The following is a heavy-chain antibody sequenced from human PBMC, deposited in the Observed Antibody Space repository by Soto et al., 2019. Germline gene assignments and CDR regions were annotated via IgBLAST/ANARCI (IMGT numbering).Heavy chain of an antibody. Sequence: PGGSLILARSATGFTFKSYCIHGVRQAPGKGLEWVAVIWYDGSNKYYADSVKGRFTISRDNSKNTLYLQMNSLRAEDTAVYYCARVGMAVAGLLYNWFEPWGQGPLVTVSS. J-gene: IGHJ5*02. D-gene: IGHD6-19*01. CDR3: ARVGMAVAGLLYNWFEP. CDR1: GFTFKSYC. V-gene: IGHV3-33*01. CDR2: IWYDGSNK.